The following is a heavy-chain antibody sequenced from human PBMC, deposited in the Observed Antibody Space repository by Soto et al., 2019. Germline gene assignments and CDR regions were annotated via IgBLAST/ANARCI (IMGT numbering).Heavy chain of an antibody. CDR2: INHSGST. J-gene: IGHJ4*02. CDR1: GGSFSGYY. D-gene: IGHD3-3*01. CDR3: ARMGGDFWSGYYAYYFDY. V-gene: IGHV4-34*01. Sequence: QVQLQQWGAGLLKPSETLSLTCAVYGGSFSGYYWSWIRQPPGKGLEWIGEINHSGSTNYNPSLKSRVIISVDTSKNQFSLKLSSVTAADTAVYYCARMGGDFWSGYYAYYFDYWGQGTLVTVSS.